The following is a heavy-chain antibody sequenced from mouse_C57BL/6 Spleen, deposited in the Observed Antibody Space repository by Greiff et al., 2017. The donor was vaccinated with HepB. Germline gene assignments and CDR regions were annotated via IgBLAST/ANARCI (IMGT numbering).Heavy chain of an antibody. J-gene: IGHJ4*01. CDR3: ARLYYDYERAMDY. Sequence: EVQGVESGGGLVQPGGSLSLSCAASGFTFTDYYMSWVRQPPGKALEWLGFIRNKANGYTTEYSASVKGRFTISRDNSQSILYLQMNALRAEDSATYYCARLYYDYERAMDYWGQGTSVTVSS. D-gene: IGHD2-4*01. CDR2: IRNKANGYTT. CDR1: GFTFTDYY. V-gene: IGHV7-3*01.